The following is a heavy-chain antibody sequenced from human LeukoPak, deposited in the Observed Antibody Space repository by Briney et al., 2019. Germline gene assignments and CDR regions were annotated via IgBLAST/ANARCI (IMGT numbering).Heavy chain of an antibody. V-gene: IGHV3-30*18. CDR2: ISYDGSNK. CDR1: GFTFSSYG. Sequence: GRSLRLSCAASGFTFSSYGMHWVRQAPGKGLVWVAVISYDGSNKYYADSVKGRFTISRDNSKNTLYLQMNSLRAEDTAVYYCAKKDDLDYWGQGTLVTVSS. CDR3: AKKDDLDY. D-gene: IGHD2-15*01. J-gene: IGHJ4*02.